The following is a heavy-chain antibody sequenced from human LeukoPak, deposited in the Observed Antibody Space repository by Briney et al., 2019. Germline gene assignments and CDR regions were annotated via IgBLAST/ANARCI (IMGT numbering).Heavy chain of an antibody. V-gene: IGHV5-51*01. D-gene: IGHD3-10*01. CDR3: AIFGDKYGSGSYGDS. CDR2: IYPDDSDT. CDR1: GYTFSNYW. J-gene: IGHJ4*02. Sequence: GESLKISCKGFGYTFSNYWIGWVRQMPGKGREWMGIIYPDDSDTRYRPSFQGQVTISADKSITTAFLQWSSLKASDTAMYYCAIFGDKYGSGSYGDSWGQGTLVTVSS.